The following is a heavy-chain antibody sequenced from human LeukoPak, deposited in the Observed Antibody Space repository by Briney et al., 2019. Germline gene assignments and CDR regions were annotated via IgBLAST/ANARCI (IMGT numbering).Heavy chain of an antibody. J-gene: IGHJ4*02. Sequence: GGSLRLSCAASGFSVSNTYMSWVRQGPGKGLEWVSVIYSGGSTYYADSVRGRFTISRDNSKNTLYLQMNSLRVDDTAVYFCARGSTYDSTYWGQGTLVTVSS. CDR3: ARGSTYDSTY. CDR1: GFSVSNTY. D-gene: IGHD3-22*01. V-gene: IGHV3-66*01. CDR2: IYSGGST.